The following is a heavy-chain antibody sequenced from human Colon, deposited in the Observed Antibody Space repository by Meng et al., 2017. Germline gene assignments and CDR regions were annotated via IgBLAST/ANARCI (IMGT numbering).Heavy chain of an antibody. CDR2: IYYSGST. Sequence: QVQLQESGPGLVKPSGTLSLTCAVSGGSISSGNWWSWVRQPPGKGLEWIGTIYYSGSTSYNPSLKSRVTISADTSNNQFSLKLRSVTAADTAIYYCARLGGLTMIVVVFDSWGQGTLVTVSS. V-gene: IGHV4-4*02. J-gene: IGHJ4*02. D-gene: IGHD3-22*01. CDR3: ARLGGLTMIVVVFDS. CDR1: GGSISSGNW.